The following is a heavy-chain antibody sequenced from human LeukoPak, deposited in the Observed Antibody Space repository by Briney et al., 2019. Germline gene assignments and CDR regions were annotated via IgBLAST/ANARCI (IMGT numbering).Heavy chain of an antibody. CDR2: IYYSGST. CDR1: GGSISSSSYY. Sequence: PSETLSLTCTVSGGSISSSSYYWGWIRQPPGKGLEWIGSIYYSGSTYYNPSLKSRVTISVDTSKSHFSLKLSSVTAADTAVYYCARSIAVAHDAFDIWGQGTMVTVSS. V-gene: IGHV4-39*02. J-gene: IGHJ3*02. CDR3: ARSIAVAHDAFDI. D-gene: IGHD6-19*01.